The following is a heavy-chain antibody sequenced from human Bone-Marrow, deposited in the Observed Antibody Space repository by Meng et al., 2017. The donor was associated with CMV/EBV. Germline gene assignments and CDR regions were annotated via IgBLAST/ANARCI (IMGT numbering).Heavy chain of an antibody. Sequence: ASVKVSCKASGYTFTSYGISWVRQAPGQGLEWMGWIRAYNGNTNYAQKLQGRVTMTTDTSTSTAYMELRSLRSDDTAVYYCARDTGYSSGWYGSNWFDPWGQGTLVTVSS. CDR2: IRAYNGNT. CDR3: ARDTGYSSGWYGSNWFDP. CDR1: GYTFTSYG. D-gene: IGHD6-19*01. J-gene: IGHJ5*02. V-gene: IGHV1-18*01.